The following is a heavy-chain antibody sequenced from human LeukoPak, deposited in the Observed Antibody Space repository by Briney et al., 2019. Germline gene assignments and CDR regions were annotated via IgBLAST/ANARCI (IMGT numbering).Heavy chain of an antibody. CDR1: RYTFTDYY. V-gene: IGHV1-2*02. CDR2: INPNSGGT. CDR3: ARGGLPDQKYSYGYDFDY. J-gene: IGHJ4*02. D-gene: IGHD5-18*01. Sequence: ASVKVSCKASRYTFTDYYMHWVRQAPGQGLEWMGWINPNSGGTNYAQKFQGRVTMTRDTSISTAYMELSRLRSDDTAVYYCARGGLPDQKYSYGYDFDYWGQGTLVTVSS.